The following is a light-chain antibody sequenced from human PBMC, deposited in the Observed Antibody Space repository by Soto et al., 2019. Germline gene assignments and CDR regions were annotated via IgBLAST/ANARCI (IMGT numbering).Light chain of an antibody. CDR1: QSVNSDY. Sequence: ETVLTQSPGTLSLSPGERATLSCRASQSVNSDYLAWYQQKPGLAPRLLIYGASSRATGVPDRFSGSGSGTDFTLTISRLEPEDFAVYYCQQYGSSFPIFSFGQGTKLEIK. CDR3: QQYGSSFPIFS. V-gene: IGKV3-20*01. CDR2: GAS. J-gene: IGKJ2*01.